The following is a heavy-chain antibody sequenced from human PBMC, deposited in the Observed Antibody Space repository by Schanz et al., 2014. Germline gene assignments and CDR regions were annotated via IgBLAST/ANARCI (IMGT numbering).Heavy chain of an antibody. Sequence: QVQLVESGGGVVRPGRSLRLSCAASGFTFNNYGMHWVRQAPGKGLEWVAVIWYDGTDRYYADSVKGRFTISRDNSKNTLYLQMNSLRAEDTAVYYCARDGAGRAPDAFDIWGQGTMVTVSS. CDR2: IWYDGTDR. V-gene: IGHV3-33*01. J-gene: IGHJ3*02. CDR1: GFTFNNYG. CDR3: ARDGAGRAPDAFDI. D-gene: IGHD1-26*01.